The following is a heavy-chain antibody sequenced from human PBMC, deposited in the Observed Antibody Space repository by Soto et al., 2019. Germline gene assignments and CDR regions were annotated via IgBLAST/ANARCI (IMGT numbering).Heavy chain of an antibody. J-gene: IGHJ5*02. V-gene: IGHV4-39*01. CDR1: GGSISDISYC. Sequence: KTSETLSLTCTVSGGSISDISYCWGWIRQPPGKGLQWIGCMFYSGATYYNPSLKNRVTLSVDTSNNEFSLKLVSVTAPDTAVYYCARHKSGSDWLDPWGQGTLVPASS. CDR3: ARHKSGSDWLDP. D-gene: IGHD2-15*01. CDR2: MFYSGAT.